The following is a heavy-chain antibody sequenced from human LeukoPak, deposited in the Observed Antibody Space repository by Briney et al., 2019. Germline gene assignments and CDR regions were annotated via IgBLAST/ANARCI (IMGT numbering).Heavy chain of an antibody. V-gene: IGHV3-7*01. CDR2: IKQDGSEK. D-gene: IGHD4-17*01. J-gene: IGHJ5*02. CDR3: ARAPGEGWFDP. CDR1: GFTFSSYW. Sequence: GGSLRLSCAASGFTFSSYWMSWVRQAPGKGLEWVASIKQDGSEKYYVDSVKGRFTISRDNAKNSLYLQMNSLRAEDTALYYCARAPGEGWFDPWGQGTLVTVSS.